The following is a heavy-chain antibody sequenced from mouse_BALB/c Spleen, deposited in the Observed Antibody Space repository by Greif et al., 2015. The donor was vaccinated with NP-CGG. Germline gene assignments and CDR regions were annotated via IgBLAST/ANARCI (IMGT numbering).Heavy chain of an antibody. Sequence: EVQGVESGGGLVKPGGSLKLSCAASGFTFSSYAMSWVRQTPEKRLEWVATISSGGSYTYYPDSVKGRFTISRDNAKNTLYLQMSSLRSEDTAMYYCARHGGTVVASWYFDVWGAGTMVTVSS. CDR3: ARHGGTVVASWYFDV. CDR2: ISSGGSYT. D-gene: IGHD1-1*01. CDR1: GFTFSSYA. V-gene: IGHV5-9-3*01. J-gene: IGHJ1*01.